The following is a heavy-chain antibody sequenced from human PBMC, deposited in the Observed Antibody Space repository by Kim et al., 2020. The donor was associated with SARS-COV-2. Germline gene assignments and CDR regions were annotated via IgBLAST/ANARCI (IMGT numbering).Heavy chain of an antibody. J-gene: IGHJ4*02. CDR2: ISGSGGST. CDR3: AKGLNIAAEIDY. CDR1: GFTFSSYA. Sequence: GGSLRLSCAASGFTFSSYAMSWVRQAPGKGLELVSAISGSGGSTYYADSVKGRFTISRDNPKNTLYLQMNSLRAEDTAVYYCAKGLNIAAEIDYWGQGTLVTVSS. D-gene: IGHD6-13*01. V-gene: IGHV3-23*01.